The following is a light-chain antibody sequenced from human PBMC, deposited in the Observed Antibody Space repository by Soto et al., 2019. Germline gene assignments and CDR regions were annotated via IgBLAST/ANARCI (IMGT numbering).Light chain of an antibody. V-gene: IGKV1-39*01. CDR3: HQSYRTPYT. CDR2: DKS. CDR1: QDIDIY. J-gene: IGKJ2*01. Sequence: TQMTQSPSSLSASVGDRVIITCRASQDIDIYLSWYQQKPGKVPKLLIYDKSTLRSGVPSRFSGSGSGTDFTLTINNLQPEDFATYYCHQSYRTPYTFGQGTKV.